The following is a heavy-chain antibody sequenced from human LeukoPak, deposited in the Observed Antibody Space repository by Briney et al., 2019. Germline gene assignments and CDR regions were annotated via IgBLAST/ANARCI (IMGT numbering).Heavy chain of an antibody. CDR3: ARDGVLSVAGYYYYGMDV. Sequence: GGSLRLSCAASGFTFSSYGMHWVRQAPGKGLEWVAVISYDGSNKYYADSVKGRFTISRDNSKNTLYLQMNSLRAEDTAVYYCARDGVLSVAGYYYYGMDVWGKGTTVTVSS. D-gene: IGHD6-19*01. V-gene: IGHV3-30*03. CDR2: ISYDGSNK. CDR1: GFTFSSYG. J-gene: IGHJ6*04.